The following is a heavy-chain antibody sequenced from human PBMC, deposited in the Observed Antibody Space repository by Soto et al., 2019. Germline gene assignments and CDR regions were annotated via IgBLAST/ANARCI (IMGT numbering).Heavy chain of an antibody. D-gene: IGHD3-3*01. V-gene: IGHV1-46*01. CDR2: INPSGGST. CDR1: GYTFTSYY. J-gene: IGHJ3*02. CDR3: AREGSITIFGVVADAFDI. Sequence: ASVKVSCKASGYTFTSYYMHWVRQAPGQGLEWMGIINPSGGSTSYAQKFQGRVTMTRDTSTGTVYMELSSLRSEDTAVYYCAREGSITIFGVVADAFDIWSQGTMVTVSS.